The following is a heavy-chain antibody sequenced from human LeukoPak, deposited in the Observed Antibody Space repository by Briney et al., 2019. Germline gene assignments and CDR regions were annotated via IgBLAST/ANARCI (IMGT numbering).Heavy chain of an antibody. D-gene: IGHD6-19*01. V-gene: IGHV3-74*01. CDR1: GFTFSDYW. Sequence: PGGSLRLSCAASGFTFSDYWMHWVRQAPGKGLVWVSRIKSDGGLTNYADSVKGRFTISRDNAKNTLYLQMNSLRAEDTAVYYCVTGGLKSGWWAMWYWGQGTLVTVSS. CDR2: IKSDGGLT. J-gene: IGHJ4*02. CDR3: VTGGLKSGWWAMWY.